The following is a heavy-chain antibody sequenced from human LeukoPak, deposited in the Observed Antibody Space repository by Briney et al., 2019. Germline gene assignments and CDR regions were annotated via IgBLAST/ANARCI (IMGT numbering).Heavy chain of an antibody. CDR1: GFTFSTYG. D-gene: IGHD3-3*01. J-gene: IGHJ4*02. CDR2: ISGSGGST. Sequence: PGGSLRLSCAASGFTFSTYGMTWVRQAPGKGLEWVSAISGSGGSTYYADSVKGRFTISRDNAKNSLYLQMNSLRAEDTAVYYCARDLEIGYDMAAFDYWGQGTLVTVSS. V-gene: IGHV3-23*01. CDR3: ARDLEIGYDMAAFDY.